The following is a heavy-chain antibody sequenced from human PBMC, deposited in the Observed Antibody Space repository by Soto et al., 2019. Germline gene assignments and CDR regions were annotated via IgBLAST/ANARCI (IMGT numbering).Heavy chain of an antibody. J-gene: IGHJ6*02. V-gene: IGHV3-23*01. CDR2: IIDSGGSP. D-gene: IGHD5-18*01. CDR3: ARTGYSYGSYYGMDV. Sequence: GGSLRLSCAASDFTFSSCAMGWVRRAPGKGLEWVSDIIDSGGSPYYADSVKARFTISRDNSKTTLYLQMNSLRSEDTAVYFCARTGYSYGSYYGMDVWGQGTTVTVS. CDR1: DFTFSSCA.